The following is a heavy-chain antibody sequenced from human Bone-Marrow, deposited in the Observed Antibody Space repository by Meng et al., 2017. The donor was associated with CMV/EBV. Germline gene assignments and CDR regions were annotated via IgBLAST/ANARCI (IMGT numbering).Heavy chain of an antibody. D-gene: IGHD2-15*01. J-gene: IGHJ6*02. CDR3: AKSSRGGNVYYYYGMDV. CDR2: ISGSGGST. V-gene: IGHV3-23*01. CDR1: GFTFSSYS. Sequence: GGSLRLSCAASGFTFSSYSMNWVRQVPGKGLEWVSAISGSGGSTYYADSVKGRFTISRDNSKNTLYLQMNSLRAEDTAVYYCAKSSRGGNVYYYYGMDVWGQGTTVTVSS.